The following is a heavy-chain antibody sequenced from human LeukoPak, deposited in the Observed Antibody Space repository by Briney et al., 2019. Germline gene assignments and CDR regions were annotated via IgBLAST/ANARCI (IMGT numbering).Heavy chain of an antibody. Sequence: PGGSLRLSCAASGFTFSGSARRWVRQAPGKGLEWVSAISGSGGSTYYADSVKGRFTISRDNSKNTLYLQMNSLRPEDTAVYYCAKEDGVNYYYYYGMDVWGQGTTVTVSS. J-gene: IGHJ6*02. CDR2: ISGSGGST. CDR1: GFTFSGSA. V-gene: IGHV3-23*01. D-gene: IGHD2-21*01. CDR3: AKEDGVNYYYYYGMDV.